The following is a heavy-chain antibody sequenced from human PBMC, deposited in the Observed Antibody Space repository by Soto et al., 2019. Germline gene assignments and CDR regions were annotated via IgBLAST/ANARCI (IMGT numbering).Heavy chain of an antibody. Sequence: QITLKESGPTLVKPTQTLTLTCTFSGFSLSTSGVGVGWIRQPPGKALEWLALIYWDDDKRYSPSLKSRLTITKDTSKNQVVLTMTNMDPVDTATYYCAHSGIFAGYSSSWYNYWGQGTLVTVSS. CDR3: AHSGIFAGYSSSWYNY. CDR1: GFSLSTSGVG. CDR2: IYWDDDK. D-gene: IGHD6-13*01. J-gene: IGHJ4*02. V-gene: IGHV2-5*02.